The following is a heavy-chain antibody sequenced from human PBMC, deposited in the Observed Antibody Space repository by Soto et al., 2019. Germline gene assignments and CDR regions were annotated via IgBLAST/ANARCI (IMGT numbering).Heavy chain of an antibody. CDR3: ARSGPRAPPDYYYYYYMDV. J-gene: IGHJ6*03. V-gene: IGHV3-74*01. D-gene: IGHD6-25*01. Sequence: GGSLRLSCAASGFTFSSYWMHWVRQAPGKGLVWVSRINSDGSSTSYADSVKGRFTISRDNAKNTLYLQMNSLRAEDTAVYYCARSGPRAPPDYYYYYYMDVWGKGTTVTVSS. CDR1: GFTFSSYW. CDR2: INSDGSST.